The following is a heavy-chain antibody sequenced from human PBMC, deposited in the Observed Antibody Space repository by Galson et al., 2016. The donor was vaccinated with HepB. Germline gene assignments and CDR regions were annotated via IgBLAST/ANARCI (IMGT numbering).Heavy chain of an antibody. J-gene: IGHJ4*02. CDR1: GGSINSSSYY. Sequence: SETLSLTCTVSGGSINSSSYYWGWIHQPPGKGLKWIGSIYYSGSTYYNPSLKSRVTISVDTSKNQFSLNLSSVTAADSAVYNCATSGSSGFDYWGQGTLVTVSS. D-gene: IGHD3-10*01. V-gene: IGHV4-39*01. CDR2: IYYSGST. CDR3: ATSGSSGFDY.